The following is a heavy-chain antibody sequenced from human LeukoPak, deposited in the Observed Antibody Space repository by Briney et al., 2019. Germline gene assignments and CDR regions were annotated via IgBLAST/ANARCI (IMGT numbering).Heavy chain of an antibody. D-gene: IGHD5-24*01. J-gene: IGHJ4*02. V-gene: IGHV3-30*03. CDR2: ISYDGQHK. CDR1: SFTFSSFS. CDR3: AAINIAQLPIRVY. Sequence: SGGSLRLSCAASSFTFSSFSMHWVRQAPGRGLEWLSGISYDGQHKDFADSVKGRFTISRDNSKNTLYLQMNSLRVEDTAVYYCAAINIAQLPIRVYWGQGTLVTVSS.